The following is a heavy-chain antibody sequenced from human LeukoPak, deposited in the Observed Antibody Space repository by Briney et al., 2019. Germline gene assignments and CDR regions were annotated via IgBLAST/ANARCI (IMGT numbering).Heavy chain of an antibody. Sequence: GASLQISCKGSGSIFTSYWSGGVRPLRGKGLEWMGIIYPGDSDTRYSPSFQGQVTISADKSISTAYLQWSSLKASDTAMYYCARIKDYYGSGSYPDYYYYGMDVWGQGTTVTVSS. V-gene: IGHV5-51*01. CDR3: ARIKDYYGSGSYPDYYYYGMDV. D-gene: IGHD3-10*01. CDR2: IYPGDSDT. CDR1: GSIFTSYW. J-gene: IGHJ6*02.